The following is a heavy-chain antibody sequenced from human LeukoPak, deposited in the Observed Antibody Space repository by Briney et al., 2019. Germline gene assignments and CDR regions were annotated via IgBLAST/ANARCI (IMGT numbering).Heavy chain of an antibody. CDR3: ARQWFGDY. J-gene: IGHJ4*02. CDR2: ITSSGTNI. CDR1: GFTFSDYY. D-gene: IGHD3-10*01. Sequence: GGSLRLSCAASGFTFSDYYMSWIRQTPGKGPEWLSYITSSGTNIYYADSVKGRFTVSRDNAKNSLYLQMNSLRAEDAAVYYCARQWFGDYWGQGTLVTVSS. V-gene: IGHV3-11*01.